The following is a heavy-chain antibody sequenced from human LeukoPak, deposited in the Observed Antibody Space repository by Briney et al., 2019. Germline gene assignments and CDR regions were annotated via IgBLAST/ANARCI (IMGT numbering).Heavy chain of an antibody. D-gene: IGHD5-18*01. CDR2: IIPIFGTA. J-gene: IGHJ4*02. CDR3: ASPQNGYSYGYY. V-gene: IGHV1-69*05. CDR1: GGTFSSYA. Sequence: SVKVSCKASGGTFSSYAISWVRQAPGQGLEWMGRIIPIFGTATYAQKFQGRVTITTDESTSTAYMELSSLRSEDTAVYYCASPQNGYSYGYYWGQGTLVTVSS.